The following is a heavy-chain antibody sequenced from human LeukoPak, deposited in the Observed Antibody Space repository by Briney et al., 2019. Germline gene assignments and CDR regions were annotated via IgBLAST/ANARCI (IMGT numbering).Heavy chain of an antibody. CDR1: GFTVNSYY. V-gene: IGHV3-66*02. CDR3: LFGLYSGTYHILDY. Sequence: PGGSLRLSCAASGFTVNSYYMSWVRQAPGKGLEWVSVIYSGGSTYYTDSVKGRFTISRDNSKNTLYLQVNSLRTEDSAVYYCLFGLYSGTYHILDYWGQGTLVTVSS. D-gene: IGHD1-26*01. CDR2: IYSGGST. J-gene: IGHJ4*02.